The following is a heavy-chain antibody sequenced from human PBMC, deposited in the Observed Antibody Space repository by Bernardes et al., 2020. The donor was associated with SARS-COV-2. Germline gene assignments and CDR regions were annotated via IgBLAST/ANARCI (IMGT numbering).Heavy chain of an antibody. CDR1: GGCISSISYY. V-gene: IGHV4-39*01. CDR3: ARLHADAFDI. J-gene: IGHJ3*02. CDR2: IYYSGST. Sequence: SNTLQVTCTFSGGCISSISYYWGWIRQPPGKGLEWIGSIYYSGSTYYNPSLKSRVTISVDTSKNQFSLKLSSVTAADTAVYYCARLHADAFDIWGQGTMVTVSS.